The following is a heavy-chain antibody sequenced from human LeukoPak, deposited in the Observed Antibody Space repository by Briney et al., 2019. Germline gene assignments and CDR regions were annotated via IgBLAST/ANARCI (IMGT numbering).Heavy chain of an antibody. CDR3: AKASAMIVVVSKHFDY. J-gene: IGHJ4*02. CDR2: ISYDGSNK. V-gene: IGHV3-30*04. Sequence: GGSLRLSCAASGFTFSSYAMHWVRQSPGKGLEWVAVISYDGSNKYYADSVKGRFTISRDNSKNTLYLQMNSLRAEDTAVYYCAKASAMIVVVSKHFDYWGQGTLVTVSS. D-gene: IGHD3-22*01. CDR1: GFTFSSYA.